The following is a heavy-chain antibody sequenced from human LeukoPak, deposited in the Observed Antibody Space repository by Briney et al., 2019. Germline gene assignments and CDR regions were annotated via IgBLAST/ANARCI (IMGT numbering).Heavy chain of an antibody. Sequence: SETLSLTCTVSGGSISSYYWSWIRQPPGKGLEWIGYIYYSGSTNYNPSLKSRVTISVDTSKNQFSLKLSSVTAADTAVYYCARGRQQLVRGAFDIWGQGAMVTVSS. D-gene: IGHD6-13*01. V-gene: IGHV4-59*01. CDR1: GGSISSYY. CDR3: ARGRQQLVRGAFDI. CDR2: IYYSGST. J-gene: IGHJ3*02.